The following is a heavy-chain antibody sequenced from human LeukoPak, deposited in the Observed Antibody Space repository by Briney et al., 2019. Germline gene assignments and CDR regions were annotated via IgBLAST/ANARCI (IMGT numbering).Heavy chain of an antibody. CDR2: IKSDGTEE. CDR3: AGGGGYLIDY. Sequence: GGSLRLSCTASGFTFSSYWTNWVRQVPGKELEWVAIIKSDGTEEHYLDSVKGRFTISRDNANNLLFLQMNNLRAEDTALYYCAGGGGYLIDYWGQGTLVTVSS. J-gene: IGHJ4*02. CDR1: GFTFSSYW. D-gene: IGHD3-22*01. V-gene: IGHV3-7*01.